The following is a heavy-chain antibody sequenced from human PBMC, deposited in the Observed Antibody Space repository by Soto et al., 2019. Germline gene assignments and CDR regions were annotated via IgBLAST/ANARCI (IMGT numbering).Heavy chain of an antibody. CDR1: GFAVSSNC. Sequence: EVQLVESGGGLVQPGGSLRLSCAASGFAVSSNCMSWVRQAPGKGLEWVSVLYSGGSTYYADSVKGRFTTSRHNSENTLYLQMNSLRTEDTAVYYCARAAWGLWFGYMDIWGKGTTVTVSS. CDR3: ARAAWGLWFGYMDI. D-gene: IGHD3-10*01. J-gene: IGHJ6*03. CDR2: LYSGGST. V-gene: IGHV3-53*04.